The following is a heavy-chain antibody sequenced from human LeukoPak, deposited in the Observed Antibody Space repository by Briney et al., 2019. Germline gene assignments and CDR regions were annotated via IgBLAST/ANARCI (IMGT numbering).Heavy chain of an antibody. CDR3: ARGSPGPTGYYFDY. CDR2: IGTAGDT. CDR1: GFTFSSYD. J-gene: IGHJ4*02. Sequence: PGGSLSLSCAASGFTFSSYDMHWVRQATGKGVEWVSAIGTAGDTYYPGSVKGRFTISRENAKNSLYLQMNSLRAGDTAVYYCARGSPGPTGYYFDYWGQGTLVTVSS. V-gene: IGHV3-13*01.